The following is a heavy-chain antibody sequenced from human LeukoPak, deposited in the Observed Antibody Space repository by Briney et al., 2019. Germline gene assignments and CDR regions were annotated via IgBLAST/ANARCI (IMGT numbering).Heavy chain of an antibody. Sequence: SETLSLTCTVSGGSISSSSYYWGWTRQPPGKGLEWIGSIYYSGSTYYNPSLKSRVTISVDTSKNQFSLKLSSVTAADTAVYYCAGQGVEDGYKTDFDYWGQGTLVTVSS. J-gene: IGHJ4*02. D-gene: IGHD5-24*01. CDR1: GGSISSSSYY. CDR2: IYYSGST. V-gene: IGHV4-39*01. CDR3: AGQGVEDGYKTDFDY.